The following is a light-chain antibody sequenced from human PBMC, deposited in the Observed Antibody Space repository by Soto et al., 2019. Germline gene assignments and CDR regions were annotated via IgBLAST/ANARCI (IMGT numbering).Light chain of an antibody. CDR1: SSDVGSYNL. V-gene: IGLV2-23*03. J-gene: IGLJ1*01. Sequence: QSALTQPASVSGSPGQSITISCTGTSSDVGSYNLVSWYQQHPGKAPKLMIYEGSKRPSGVSNRFCGSKSGNTASLTISGLQAEDEAEYYCCSYAGSSTFLYVFGTGTKLTVL. CDR3: CSYAGSSTFLYV. CDR2: EGS.